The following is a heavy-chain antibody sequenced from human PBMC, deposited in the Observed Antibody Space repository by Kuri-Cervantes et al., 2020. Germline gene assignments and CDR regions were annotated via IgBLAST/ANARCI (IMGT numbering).Heavy chain of an antibody. CDR3: ARVVAATDNWFDP. J-gene: IGHJ5*02. CDR2: IWYDGSNK. CDR1: GFTFSSYG. D-gene: IGHD2-15*01. Sequence: GGSLRLSCAASGFTFSSYGMHWVRQAPGKGLEWVAVIWYDGSNKYYADSVKGRFTISRDNSKNTLYLQMNSLRAEDTAVYYCARVVAATDNWFDPWGQGTLVTVSS. V-gene: IGHV3-33*01.